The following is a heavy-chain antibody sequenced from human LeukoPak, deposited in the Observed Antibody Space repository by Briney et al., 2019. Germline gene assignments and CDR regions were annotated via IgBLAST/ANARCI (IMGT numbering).Heavy chain of an antibody. D-gene: IGHD3-22*01. J-gene: IGHJ3*02. CDR1: GGSISSGGYY. V-gene: IGHV4-31*03. Sequence: SETLSLTCTVSGGSISSGGYYWSWIRQHPGKGLEWIGHIYYSGSTYYNPSLKSRVTISVDTSKNQFSLKLSSVTAADTAVYYCARDIITMIAFDTWGQGTMVTVSS. CDR2: IYYSGST. CDR3: ARDIITMIAFDT.